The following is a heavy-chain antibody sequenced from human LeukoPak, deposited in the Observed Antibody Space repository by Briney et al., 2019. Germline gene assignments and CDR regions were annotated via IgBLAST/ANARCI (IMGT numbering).Heavy chain of an antibody. CDR3: ARGKSITIFGVVIRSYMDV. CDR2: MNPNSGNT. Sequence: ASVKVSCKASGYTFTSYDINWVRQATGQGLEWMGWMNPNSGNTGYAQKFQGRVTITSNTSISTAYMELSSLRSEDTAVYYCARGKSITIFGVVIRSYMDVWGKGTTVTVSS. J-gene: IGHJ6*03. D-gene: IGHD3-3*01. V-gene: IGHV1-8*01. CDR1: GYTFTSYD.